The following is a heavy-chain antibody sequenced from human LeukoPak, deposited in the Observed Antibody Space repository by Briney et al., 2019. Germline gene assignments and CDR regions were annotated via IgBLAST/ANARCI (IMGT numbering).Heavy chain of an antibody. D-gene: IGHD3-22*01. J-gene: IGHJ4*02. CDR2: IYYSGST. CDR1: GGSISSYY. V-gene: IGHV4-59*08. Sequence: SETLSLTCTVSGGSISSYYWSWIRQPPGKGLEWIGYIYYSGSTNYNPSLKSRVTISVDTSKNQFSLKLSSVTAADTAVYYCARHQGNYYDSSGHHYFDYWGQGTLVTVSS. CDR3: ARHQGNYYDSSGHHYFDY.